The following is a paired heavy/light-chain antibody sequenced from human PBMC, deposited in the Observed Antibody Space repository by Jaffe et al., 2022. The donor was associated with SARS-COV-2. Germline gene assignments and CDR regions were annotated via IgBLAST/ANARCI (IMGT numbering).Light chain of an antibody. CDR3: QQYGSTPFT. V-gene: IGKV3-20*01. CDR1: QSVSSNF. Sequence: EIVLTQSPGTLSLSPGERATLSCRASQSVSSNFLAWYQHKPGQAPRLLIYGASSRATGIPDRFSGSGSGTDFTLTISRQEPEDFAVYYCQQYGSTPFTFGPGTKVDIK. CDR2: GAS. J-gene: IGKJ3*01.
Heavy chain of an antibody. CDR2: ISYDGSNK. D-gene: IGHD2-21*01. CDR1: GFTFSSYG. Sequence: QVQLEESGGGVVQPGRSLGLSCTASGFTFSSYGMHWVRQAPGKGLEWVAVISYDGSNKYYADSLRGRFTISRDNSKNTLYLQVNSLRAEDTAVYYCAKDVGVGWNYADDWGQGTLVTVAS. V-gene: IGHV3-30*18. J-gene: IGHJ4*02. CDR3: AKDVGVGWNYADD.